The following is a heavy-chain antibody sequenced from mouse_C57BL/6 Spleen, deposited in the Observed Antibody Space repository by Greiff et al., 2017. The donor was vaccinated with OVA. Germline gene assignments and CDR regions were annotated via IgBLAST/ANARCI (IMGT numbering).Heavy chain of an antibody. V-gene: IGHV1-64*01. J-gene: IGHJ1*03. CDR1: GYTFTDYY. D-gene: IGHD1-1*01. CDR3: ARNYGSSDWYFDV. Sequence: QVQLQQSGPELVKPGASVKISCKASGYTFTDYYINWVKQRPGQGLEWIGMIHPNSGSTNYNEKFKSKATLTVDKSSSTAYMQLSSLTSEDSAVYYCARNYGSSDWYFDVWGTGTTVTVSS. CDR2: IHPNSGST.